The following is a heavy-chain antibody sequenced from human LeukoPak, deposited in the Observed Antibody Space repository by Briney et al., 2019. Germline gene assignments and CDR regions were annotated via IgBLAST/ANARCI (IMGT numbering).Heavy chain of an antibody. J-gene: IGHJ5*02. D-gene: IGHD2-15*01. CDR1: GGTFSSYA. Sequence: LVKVSCKASGGTFSSYAISWVRQAPGQGLEWMGGIIPIFGTANYAQKFQGRVTITTDESTSTASMELSCLRSEDTAVYYCARDGSGSSCYPQRWFDPWGQGTLVTVSS. CDR3: ARDGSGSSCYPQRWFDP. CDR2: IIPIFGTA. V-gene: IGHV1-69*05.